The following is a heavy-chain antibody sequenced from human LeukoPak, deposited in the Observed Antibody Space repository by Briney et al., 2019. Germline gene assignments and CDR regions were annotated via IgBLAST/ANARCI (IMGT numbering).Heavy chain of an antibody. J-gene: IGHJ4*02. Sequence: ASVKVSCKTSGYTFTGPYLHWVRQVPRQGREWMGWTNPSTGCTKSAQQLEGRVTMTRDTSNTTGYLELRSLRLDDTATYYCARGVAFCSITTCHEFDHRGQGTLVIVSS. CDR1: GYTFTGPY. CDR2: TNPSTGCT. D-gene: IGHD2-2*01. CDR3: ARGVAFCSITTCHEFDH. V-gene: IGHV1-2*02.